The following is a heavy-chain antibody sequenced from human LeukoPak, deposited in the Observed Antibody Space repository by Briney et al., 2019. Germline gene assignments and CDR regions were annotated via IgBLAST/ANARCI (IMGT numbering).Heavy chain of an antibody. Sequence: PGGSLRLSCVASGFTFSSYWMHWVRQAPGKGPVWVSRINTDGSTTSYADSVKGRFTISRDNAKNTLYLQMNSLRADDTAVYYCARGEMVQVYWGQGTLVTVSS. V-gene: IGHV3-74*01. CDR3: ARGEMVQVY. CDR1: GFTFSSYW. D-gene: IGHD5-24*01. J-gene: IGHJ4*02. CDR2: INTDGSTT.